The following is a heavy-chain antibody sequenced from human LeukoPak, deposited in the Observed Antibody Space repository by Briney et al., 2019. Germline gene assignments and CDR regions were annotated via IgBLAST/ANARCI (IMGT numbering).Heavy chain of an antibody. Sequence: GGSLRLSCAASGFTFSSYAMSWVRQAPGKGLEWVSAISGSGGSTYYADSVKGRFTISRDNSKNTLYLQMNSLRAEDTAVYYCAKTRYSSGWGDYYFDYWGQGTLVTVSS. D-gene: IGHD6-19*01. CDR1: GFTFSSYA. V-gene: IGHV3-23*01. J-gene: IGHJ4*02. CDR2: ISGSGGST. CDR3: AKTRYSSGWGDYYFDY.